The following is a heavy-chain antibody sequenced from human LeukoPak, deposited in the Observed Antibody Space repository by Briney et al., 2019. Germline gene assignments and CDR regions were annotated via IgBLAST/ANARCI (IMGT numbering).Heavy chain of an antibody. CDR3: ARDGGYSSGWYDY. CDR1: GFTFSNYW. D-gene: IGHD6-19*01. V-gene: IGHV3-74*01. Sequence: GGSLRLSCAASGFTFSNYWMHRVRQAPGKGLVWVSRINSDGSSTRYADSVKGRFTISRDNAKNTLYLQMNSLRAEDTAVYHCARDGGYSSGWYDYWGQGTLVTVSS. CDR2: INSDGSST. J-gene: IGHJ4*02.